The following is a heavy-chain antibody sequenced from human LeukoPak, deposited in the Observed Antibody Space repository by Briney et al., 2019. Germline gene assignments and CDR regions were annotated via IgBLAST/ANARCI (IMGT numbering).Heavy chain of an antibody. CDR3: ARDTASWLVSEYFDL. CDR1: GFTFSSYE. CDR2: ISSSGSTI. V-gene: IGHV3-48*03. J-gene: IGHJ2*01. Sequence: GGSLRLSCAASGFTFSSYEMNWVRQAPGKGLEWVSYISSSGSTIYYADSVKGRFTISRDNAENSLHLQMSSLRAEDTAVYYCARDTASWLVSEYFDLWGRGTLVTVSS. D-gene: IGHD6-19*01.